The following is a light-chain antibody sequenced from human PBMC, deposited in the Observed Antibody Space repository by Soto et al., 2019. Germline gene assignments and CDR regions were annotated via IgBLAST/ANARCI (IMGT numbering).Light chain of an antibody. Sequence: EIVMTQSPATQSVSPGGRATLSCRASQSNSDTLAWYQQKPGQAPRLLIYGASTRAPGFPARFSGSGSGTDFTLTISSLQSEDFAVYYCQQFNNWPWTFGQGTKVEIK. CDR2: GAS. J-gene: IGKJ1*01. CDR1: QSNSDT. V-gene: IGKV3-15*01. CDR3: QQFNNWPWT.